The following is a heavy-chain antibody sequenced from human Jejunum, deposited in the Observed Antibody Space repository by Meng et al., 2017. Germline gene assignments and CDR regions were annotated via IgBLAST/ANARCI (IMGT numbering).Heavy chain of an antibody. CDR3: ARGAGDRFDF. CDR2: IFNSGST. D-gene: IGHD4-17*01. CDR1: GGSMSSSYYS. V-gene: IGHV4-30-2*01. J-gene: IGHJ4*02. Sequence: QLQLQESGSGLVKPSQTLSLTCVVSGGSMSSSYYSWGWIRQPPGKGLEWIGYIFNSGSTHFNPSLKSRVTISMDSSKNQFSLNLTSVTARDTAVYYCARGAGDRFDFWGRGTLVTVSS.